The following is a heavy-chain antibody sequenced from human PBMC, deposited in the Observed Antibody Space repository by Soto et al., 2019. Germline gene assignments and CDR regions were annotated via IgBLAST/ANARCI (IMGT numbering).Heavy chain of an antibody. Sequence: QVQLVQSGAEVKKPGSSVKVSCKASGGTFSSYSINWLRQAPGQGLEWMGEIIPIYGTANYAKKFQGRVTTTADESTSTASMELSSLRSEDTAVYYCARDGGRHSGGIDYWGQGTLVTVSS. CDR3: ARDGGRHSGGIDY. CDR2: IIPIYGTA. D-gene: IGHD1-26*01. V-gene: IGHV1-69*01. J-gene: IGHJ4*02. CDR1: GGTFSSYS.